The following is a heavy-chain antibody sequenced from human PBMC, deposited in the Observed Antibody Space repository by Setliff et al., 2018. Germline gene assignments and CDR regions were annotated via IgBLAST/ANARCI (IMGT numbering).Heavy chain of an antibody. J-gene: IGHJ4*02. CDR2: ISGSGGST. CDR1: GFTFSSYG. V-gene: IGHV3-23*01. D-gene: IGHD6-19*01. Sequence: PGGSLRLSFAASGFTFSSYGMNWVRQAPGKGLEWVSAISGSGGSTYYADSVKGRFTISRDNSKNTLYLQMNNLRAEDTAVYYCAKELAVAGSCIDYWGQGTLVTVSS. CDR3: AKELAVAGSCIDY.